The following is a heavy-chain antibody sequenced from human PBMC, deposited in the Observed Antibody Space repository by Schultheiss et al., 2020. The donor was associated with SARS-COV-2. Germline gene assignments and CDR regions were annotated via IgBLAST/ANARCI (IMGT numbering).Heavy chain of an antibody. Sequence: GGSLRLSCAVSGFTFDDYAMHWVRQAPGKGLEWVSSISSSSSYIYYADSVKGRFTISRDNAKNSLYLQMNSLRAEDTAVYYCAKEKLNYFDYWGQGILVTVSS. J-gene: IGHJ4*02. CDR1: GFTFDDYA. CDR2: ISSSSSYI. V-gene: IGHV3-21*04. CDR3: AKEKLNYFDY. D-gene: IGHD1-7*01.